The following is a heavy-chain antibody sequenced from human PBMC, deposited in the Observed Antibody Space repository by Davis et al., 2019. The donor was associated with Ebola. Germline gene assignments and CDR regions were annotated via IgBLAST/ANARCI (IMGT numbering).Heavy chain of an antibody. V-gene: IGHV3-21*01. J-gene: IGHJ4*02. CDR2: ISSSSSYI. CDR1: GFTSSSYS. CDR3: ARDSKGDLRPFDY. Sequence: PGGSLTLSCAASGFTSSSYSMNWVRQAPGKGLEWVSSISSSSSYIYYADSVKGRFTISRDNAKNSLYLQMNSLRAEDTAVYYCARDSKGDLRPFDYWGQGTLVTVSS. D-gene: IGHD3-16*01.